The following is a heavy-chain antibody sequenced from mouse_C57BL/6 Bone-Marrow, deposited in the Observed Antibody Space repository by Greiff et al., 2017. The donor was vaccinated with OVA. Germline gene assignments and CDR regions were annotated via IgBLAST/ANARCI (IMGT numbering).Heavy chain of an antibody. CDR3: ARGITVYYFDY. CDR1: GFTFTDYY. V-gene: IGHV7-3*01. D-gene: IGHD2-4*01. CDR2: IRNKANGYTT. J-gene: IGHJ2*01. Sequence: DVQLVESGGGLVQPGGSLSLSCAASGFTFTDYYMSWVRQPPGKALEWLGFIRNKANGYTTEYSASVKGRFTISRDNSQSILYLQMNALRAEDSATYYCARGITVYYFDYWGQGTTLTVSS.